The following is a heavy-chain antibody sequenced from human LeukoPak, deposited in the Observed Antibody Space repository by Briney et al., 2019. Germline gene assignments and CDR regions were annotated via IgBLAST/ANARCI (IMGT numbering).Heavy chain of an antibody. CDR2: IRYDGGET. Sequence: QPGGSLRLSCAASGFTFSSYGMHWVRQAPGKGLEWVAFIRYDGGETFYADFVKGRFTISRDNSKNTLSLQLNTLRPEDTAVYYCARVRDSSGYYILRYWGQGTLVTVSS. CDR1: GFTFSSYG. V-gene: IGHV3-30*02. J-gene: IGHJ4*02. D-gene: IGHD3-22*01. CDR3: ARVRDSSGYYILRY.